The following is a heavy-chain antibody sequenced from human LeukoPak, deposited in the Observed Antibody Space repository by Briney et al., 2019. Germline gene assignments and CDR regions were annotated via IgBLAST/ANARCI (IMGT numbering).Heavy chain of an antibody. CDR3: ARHVGRKQLVRQVDY. D-gene: IGHD6-13*01. V-gene: IGHV4-39*01. J-gene: IGHJ4*02. CDR1: GGSISSSSYY. CDR2: IYYSGST. Sequence: PSETLSLTCTVSGGSISSSSYYWGWIRQPPGKGLEWIGSIYYSGSTYYNPSLKSRVTISVDTSKNQFSLKLSSVTAADTAVYYCARHVGRKQLVRQVDYWGQGTLVTVSS.